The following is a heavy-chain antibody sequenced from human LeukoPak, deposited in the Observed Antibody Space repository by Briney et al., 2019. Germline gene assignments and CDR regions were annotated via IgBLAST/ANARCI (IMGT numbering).Heavy chain of an antibody. CDR3: AKGIYSSGWSYFDY. CDR1: GFTFSNSA. D-gene: IGHD6-19*01. Sequence: GGSLRLSCAASGFTFSNSAMSWVRQAPGKGLEWVSTLSGSGITTYFADPVKGRFTISRDNSKNTLYLQMNSLRAEDTAVYYCAKGIYSSGWSYFDYWGHGTLVTVSS. J-gene: IGHJ4*01. V-gene: IGHV3-23*01. CDR2: LSGSGITT.